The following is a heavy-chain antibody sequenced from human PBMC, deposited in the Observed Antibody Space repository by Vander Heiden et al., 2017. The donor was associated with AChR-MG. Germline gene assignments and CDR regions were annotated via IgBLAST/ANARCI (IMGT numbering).Heavy chain of an antibody. J-gene: IGHJ6*04. CDR2: VRNDESNN. V-gene: IGHV3-33*01. CDR1: GFIVGSYG. D-gene: IGHD5-18*01. CDR3: TSGGIRECSYGYSMDV. Sequence: QVQPVVPGGGVAQPGRSLRLPCAASGFIVGSYGSHLVRQAPGKGLAWRAVWGRHGVRKGPGKGLVWEAVVRNDESNNDYADSVKGRFTITREKSKNTLYLKMNGLGVDDSAVYCCTSGGIRECSYGYSMDVWGKGTTVTVSS.